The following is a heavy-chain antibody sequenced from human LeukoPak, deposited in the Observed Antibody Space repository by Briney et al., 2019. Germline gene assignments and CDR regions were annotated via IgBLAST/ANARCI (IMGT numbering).Heavy chain of an antibody. V-gene: IGHV3-23*01. J-gene: IGHJ4*02. CDR2: ISGSGGSI. D-gene: IGHD4/OR15-4a*01. CDR1: GFTFSTYA. Sequence: PGGSLRLSCAASGFTFSTYALSWVRQAPGKGLEWVSVISGSGGSIYYADSVKGRFTISRDNSKNTLYLQMNSLRAEDTAVYYCARRAGAYSHPYDYWGQGTLVTVSS. CDR3: ARRAGAYSHPYDY.